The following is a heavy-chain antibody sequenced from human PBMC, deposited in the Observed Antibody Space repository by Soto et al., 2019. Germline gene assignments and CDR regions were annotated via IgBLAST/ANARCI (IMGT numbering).Heavy chain of an antibody. J-gene: IGHJ6*02. D-gene: IGHD2-21*02. V-gene: IGHV4-59*01. CDR2: MYNTGST. Sequence: QVQLQESGPGLVKPSETLSLTCTVSGGTISRYYWSWIRQPPGKGLEWIGYMYNTGSTVYNPSFKSRVTISVDPSKNQFSLKLNSVTAADTAVYYWARDLWGYCGTDCYPLDVWGQGTTVTVSS. CDR3: ARDLWGYCGTDCYPLDV. CDR1: GGTISRYY.